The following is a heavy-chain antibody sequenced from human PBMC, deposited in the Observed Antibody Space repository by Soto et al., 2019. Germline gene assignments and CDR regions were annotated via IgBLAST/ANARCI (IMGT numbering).Heavy chain of an antibody. Sequence: QVHLQESGPGLVKPSETLSLTCSVSGGTISGYYWTWIRQPAGKGLEWIGRIYSSGNTKYNPSLPSRVTMSLDTSSNQFSLRLTSVTAADTAVYYCARGQRFSDWFDPWGQGTLLTVAS. D-gene: IGHD3-3*01. J-gene: IGHJ5*02. V-gene: IGHV4-4*07. CDR2: IYSSGNT. CDR3: ARGQRFSDWFDP. CDR1: GGTISGYY.